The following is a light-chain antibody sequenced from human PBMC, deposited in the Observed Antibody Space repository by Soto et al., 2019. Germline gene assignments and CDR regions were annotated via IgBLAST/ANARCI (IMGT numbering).Light chain of an antibody. CDR1: SSDVGGYNY. CDR3: SSYAGSNNLGV. J-gene: IGLJ3*02. CDR2: EVS. Sequence: QSALTQHPSASGSRGQSVTISCTGTSSDVGGYNYVSWYQQHPGKAPKLMIYEVSKRPSGVPDRFSGSKSGNTASLTVSGLQPEDEADYYCSSYAGSNNLGVFGGGTKLTVL. V-gene: IGLV2-8*01.